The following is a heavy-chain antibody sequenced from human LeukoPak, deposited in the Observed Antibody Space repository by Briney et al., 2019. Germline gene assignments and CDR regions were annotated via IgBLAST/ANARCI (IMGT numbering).Heavy chain of an antibody. CDR3: AKDRQYSGYDCSTDY. D-gene: IGHD5-12*01. CDR1: GFTFDDYA. CDR2: ISWNSGSI. J-gene: IGHJ4*02. Sequence: GRSLRLSCAASGFTFDDYAMHWVRQAPGKGLEWVSGISWNSGSIGYADSVKGRFTISRDNSKNTLYLQMNSLRAEDTAVYYCAKDRQYSGYDCSTDYWGQGTLVTVSS. V-gene: IGHV3-9*01.